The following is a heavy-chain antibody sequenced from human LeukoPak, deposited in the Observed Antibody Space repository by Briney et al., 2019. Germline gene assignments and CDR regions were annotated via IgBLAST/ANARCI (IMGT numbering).Heavy chain of an antibody. CDR3: ATTEGELTHFFDY. D-gene: IGHD1-26*01. CDR2: FDPEDGET. V-gene: IGHV1-24*01. Sequence: ASVKVSCTVSGYTLTELSMHWVRQAPGKGLEWMGGFDPEDGETIYAQKFQGRVTMTEDTSTDTAYMELSSLRSEDTAVYYCATTEGELTHFFDYWGQGTLVTVSS. J-gene: IGHJ4*02. CDR1: GYTLTELS.